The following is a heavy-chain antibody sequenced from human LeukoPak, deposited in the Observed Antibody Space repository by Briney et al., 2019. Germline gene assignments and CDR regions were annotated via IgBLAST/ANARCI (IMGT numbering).Heavy chain of an antibody. V-gene: IGHV3-74*03. CDR1: GFTFSTYW. D-gene: IGHD4-23*01. Sequence: GGSLRLACAASGFTFSTYWMHWVRQVPGKGLVWVSRIKSDGSSIMYADSVRGRFTISRDNAKNTLYLQMNSLRAEDTAVYYCARDLDYGGRSNFDHWGQGTLVTVSS. CDR3: ARDLDYGGRSNFDH. J-gene: IGHJ4*02. CDR2: IKSDGSSI.